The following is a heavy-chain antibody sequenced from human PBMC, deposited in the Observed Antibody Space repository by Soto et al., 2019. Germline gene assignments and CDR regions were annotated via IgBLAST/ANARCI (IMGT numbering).Heavy chain of an antibody. V-gene: IGHV1-69*13. CDR2: IIPIFGTA. Sequence: GASVKVSCKASGGTFSSYSISWVRQAPGQGLEWMGGIIPIFGTANYAQKFQGRVTITADESTSTAYMELSSLRSEDTAVYYCASSGYYDCWSGYYNAFDIWGQGTMVTVSS. CDR1: GGTFSSYS. D-gene: IGHD3-3*01. CDR3: ASSGYYDCWSGYYNAFDI. J-gene: IGHJ3*02.